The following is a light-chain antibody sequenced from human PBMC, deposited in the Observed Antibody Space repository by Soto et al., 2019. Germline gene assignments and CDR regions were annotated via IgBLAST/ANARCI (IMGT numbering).Light chain of an antibody. J-gene: IGKJ1*01. V-gene: IGKV3-20*01. CDR1: QSFSSTF. CDR3: QQCASSVT. CDR2: GAS. Sequence: PGARATLSCRASQSFSSTFFAWYQQKPGQAPRLLIYGASSRATGIPDRFSGSGSGTDFTLTISRLEPEDFAVYYCQQCASSVTFGQGTKVEIK.